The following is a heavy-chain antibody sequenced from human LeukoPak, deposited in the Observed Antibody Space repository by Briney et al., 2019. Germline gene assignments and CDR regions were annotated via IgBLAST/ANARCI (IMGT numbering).Heavy chain of an antibody. CDR1: GVSFSSHW. D-gene: IGHD3-10*01. V-gene: IGHV3-7*01. J-gene: IGHJ6*03. CDR3: ARDYSLVVRGVNYYFHMDV. CDR2: VNQGGDGK. Sequence: GGSLRLSCAASGVSFSSHWMSCVRQAPGEGLEWVAMVNQGGDGKNYVDSLKGRFTISRDNAENSLYLQMNNLRAEDTARYYCARDYSLVVRGVNYYFHMDVWGKGTTVILSS.